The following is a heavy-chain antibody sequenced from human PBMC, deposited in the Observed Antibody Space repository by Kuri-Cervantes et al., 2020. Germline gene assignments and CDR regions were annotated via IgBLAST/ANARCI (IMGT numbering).Heavy chain of an antibody. CDR3: ETSGGSPYGGY. D-gene: IGHD2-15*01. CDR1: GFTFSGYA. Sequence: GGSLRLSCAASGFTFSGYAMSWVRQAPGKGLEWVSVISGSGGITYYADSVKGRFTISRDNSKNTLYLQMNSLRAEDTAVYYCETSGGSPYGGYWGQGTLVTVSS. CDR2: ISGSGGIT. J-gene: IGHJ4*02. V-gene: IGHV3-23*01.